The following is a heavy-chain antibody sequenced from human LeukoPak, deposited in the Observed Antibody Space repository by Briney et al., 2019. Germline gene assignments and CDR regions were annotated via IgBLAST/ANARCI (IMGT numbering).Heavy chain of an antibody. D-gene: IGHD2-2*01. CDR2: ISAYNGNT. CDR1: GYTFTSYG. Sequence: GASVKVSCKASGYTFTSYGISWVRQAPGQGLEWMGWISAYNGNTNYAQKLQGRVTMTTDTSTSTAYMELRSLRSDGTAVYYCARDGAVVIPAAPMDVWGKGTTVTVSS. CDR3: ARDGAVVIPAAPMDV. V-gene: IGHV1-18*04. J-gene: IGHJ6*03.